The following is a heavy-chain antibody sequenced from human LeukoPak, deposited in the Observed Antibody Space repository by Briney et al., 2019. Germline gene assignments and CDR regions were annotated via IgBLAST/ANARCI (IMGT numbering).Heavy chain of an antibody. CDR1: GYTFTSYY. D-gene: IGHD2-2*01. CDR3: ARDRDDIVVVPAVTWFDP. V-gene: IGHV1-18*04. CDR2: ISAYNGNT. Sequence: ASVKVSCKASGYTFTSYYMHWVRQAPGQGLEWMGWISAYNGNTNYAQKLQGRVTMTTDTSTSTAYMELRSLRSDDTAVYYCARDRDDIVVVPAVTWFDPWGQGTLVTVSS. J-gene: IGHJ5*02.